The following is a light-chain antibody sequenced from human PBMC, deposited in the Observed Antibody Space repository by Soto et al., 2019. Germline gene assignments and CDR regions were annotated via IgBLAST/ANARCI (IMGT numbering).Light chain of an antibody. J-gene: IGLJ2*01. CDR2: DVS. Sequence: QSALTQPASVSGSPGQSITISCTGISSDIGGYNYVSWYQQLPGKAPKLMIYDVSNRRSGVSNRFSGSKSGNTASLSISGLQAEDEAEYYCYSYTSSSTVLFGGGTQLTVL. V-gene: IGLV2-14*03. CDR1: SSDIGGYNY. CDR3: YSYTSSSTVL.